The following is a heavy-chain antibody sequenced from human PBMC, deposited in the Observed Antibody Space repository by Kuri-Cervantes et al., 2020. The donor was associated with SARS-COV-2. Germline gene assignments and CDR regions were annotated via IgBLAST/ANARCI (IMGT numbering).Heavy chain of an antibody. CDR3: ASARVGVLDL. Sequence: LSLTCAASGFTFNTCAMHWVRQAPGKGLEWVTMISSNGRHKNYADSVKGRFTISRDNSKNTLYLQINSLRTEDTAIFYCASARVGVLDLWGQGALVTVSS. D-gene: IGHD2-21*01. CDR2: ISSNGRHK. J-gene: IGHJ5*02. V-gene: IGHV3-30*04. CDR1: GFTFNTCA.